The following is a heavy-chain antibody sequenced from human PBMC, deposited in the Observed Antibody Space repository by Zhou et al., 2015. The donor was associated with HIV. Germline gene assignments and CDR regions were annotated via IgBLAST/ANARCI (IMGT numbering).Heavy chain of an antibody. CDR3: ARDRGAARPDWRYFDL. CDR1: GGTFSSYA. J-gene: IGHJ2*01. V-gene: IGHV1-69*13. D-gene: IGHD6-6*01. CDR2: IIPVFGTA. Sequence: QFQLLQSGPEVKKPGTAVKISCKASGGTFSSYAISWVRQAPGQGLEWMGGIIPVFGTANYAQRFQGRVSMTADRSTNTAYMEVRSLRYEDTAVYYCARDRGAARPDWRYFDLWGRGTLVTVSS.